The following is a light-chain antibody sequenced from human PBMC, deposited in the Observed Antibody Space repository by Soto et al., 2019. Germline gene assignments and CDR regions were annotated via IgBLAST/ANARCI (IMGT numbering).Light chain of an antibody. V-gene: IGKV3-20*01. Sequence: EIVLTQSPGTLSLSPGERASLSCRASQSVSSTHLAWYQQKPGQAPRLLIYGSSSRAPGIPDRFSGSGSGTDFTLTIIRLEPEDFAVYYCQQYGSSPPWTFGHGTKVEIK. CDR2: GSS. J-gene: IGKJ1*01. CDR3: QQYGSSPPWT. CDR1: QSVSSTH.